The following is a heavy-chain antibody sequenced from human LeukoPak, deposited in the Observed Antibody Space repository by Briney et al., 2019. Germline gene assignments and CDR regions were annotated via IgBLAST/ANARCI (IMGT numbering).Heavy chain of an antibody. CDR3: ARRRRVTVTKGGDYFDY. V-gene: IGHV4-59*08. J-gene: IGHJ4*02. CDR2: IYYSGST. D-gene: IGHD4-17*01. Sequence: PSETLSLTCTVSGGSISSYYWSWIRQPPGKGLEWIGYIYYSGSTNYNPSLKGRVTISADTSKNQFSLKLSSVTAADTAVYYCARRRRVTVTKGGDYFDYWGQGTLVTVSS. CDR1: GGSISSYY.